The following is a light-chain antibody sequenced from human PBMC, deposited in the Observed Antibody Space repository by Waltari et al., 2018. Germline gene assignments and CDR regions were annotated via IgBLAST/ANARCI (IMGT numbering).Light chain of an antibody. CDR2: DVA. Sequence: QSALTQPASMSGSPGQSITIPCTGTRSDVEGFNFVSWYQQYPGKAPKLIIYDVANRPSGVSHRFSGSRSDNTASLTISGLQAEDEADYYCSSYTSVNTRFGGGTKLTVL. CDR1: RSDVEGFNF. V-gene: IGLV2-14*03. CDR3: SSYTSVNTR. J-gene: IGLJ2*01.